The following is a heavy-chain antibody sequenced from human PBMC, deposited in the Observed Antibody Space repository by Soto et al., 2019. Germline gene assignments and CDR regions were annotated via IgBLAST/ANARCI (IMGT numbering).Heavy chain of an antibody. J-gene: IGHJ4*02. Sequence: QVQLVQSGSEVKKPGASVRVSCEASGYSITSDNINWVRQAPGQGLEWVGYMNPYNGRSGYGQKFQGRVILTRDTSINTAYMELTNLRSEDTAVYYCARGQDYFDTSGYNDYWGRGTLITVSS. D-gene: IGHD3-22*01. V-gene: IGHV1-8*01. CDR2: MNPYNGRS. CDR3: ARGQDYFDTSGYNDY. CDR1: GYSITSDN.